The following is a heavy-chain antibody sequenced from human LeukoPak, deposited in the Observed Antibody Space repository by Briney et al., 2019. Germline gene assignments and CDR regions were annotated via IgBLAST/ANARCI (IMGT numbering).Heavy chain of an antibody. CDR1: GYTFTTYG. CDR2: ISAYNDNT. J-gene: IGHJ4*02. CDR3: AIWFGELLPDY. V-gene: IGHV1-18*01. Sequence: GASVNVSYKVYGYTFTTYGISWVRQAPGQGLEWMGWISAYNDNTKYAQKFQGRVTITTDTATSTAYMELRSLRSDDTAVYYCAIWFGELLPDYWGQGTLVTVSS. D-gene: IGHD3-10*01.